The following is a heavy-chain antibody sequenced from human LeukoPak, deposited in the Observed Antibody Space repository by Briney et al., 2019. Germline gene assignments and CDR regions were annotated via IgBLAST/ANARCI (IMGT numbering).Heavy chain of an antibody. V-gene: IGHV4-59*01. CDR1: GGSISSYY. J-gene: IGHJ5*02. CDR2: IYYSGST. CDR3: ARGTGGTIFGVVIYYNWFDP. D-gene: IGHD3-3*01. Sequence: SETLSLTCTVSGGSISSYYWSWIRQPPGKGLEWIGYIYYSGSTNYNPSLKSRVTISVDTSKNQFSLKVSSVTAADTAVYYCARGTGGTIFGVVIYYNWFDPWGQGTLVTVSS.